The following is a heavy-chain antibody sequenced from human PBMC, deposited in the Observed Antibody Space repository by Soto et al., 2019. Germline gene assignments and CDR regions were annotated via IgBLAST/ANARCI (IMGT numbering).Heavy chain of an antibody. CDR2: IYYSGST. Sequence: QVQLQESGPGLVKPSETLSLTCTVSGGSISSYYWSWIRQPPGKGLEWIGYIYYSGSTNYNPSLKSRDTISVDTSKNQFSLKLSSVTAADTAVYYCARTDSGSYGDHFDYWGQGTLVTVS. J-gene: IGHJ4*02. CDR1: GGSISSYY. D-gene: IGHD1-26*01. V-gene: IGHV4-59*01. CDR3: ARTDSGSYGDHFDY.